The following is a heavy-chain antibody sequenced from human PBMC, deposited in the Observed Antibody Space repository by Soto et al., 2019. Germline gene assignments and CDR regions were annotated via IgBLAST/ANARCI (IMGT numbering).Heavy chain of an antibody. Sequence: VQLVQSGAEVRKPGASVRVSCKASGYTFTAYAIHWVRQAPGQGLECMGWINAANGDSRYSQKFQGRLTITRDTSTTTAYMDLSSQTSEDTAVYYCAKSGSLDSWGQGTPITLSS. CDR1: GYTFTAYA. V-gene: IGHV1-3*01. D-gene: IGHD3-10*01. CDR3: AKSGSLDS. J-gene: IGHJ4*02. CDR2: INAANGDS.